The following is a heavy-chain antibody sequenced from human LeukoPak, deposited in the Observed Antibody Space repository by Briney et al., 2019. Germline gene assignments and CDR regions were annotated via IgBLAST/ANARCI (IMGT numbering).Heavy chain of an antibody. CDR3: ARASYTYYYYYYYMDV. CDR1: GFTVFNYW. J-gene: IGHJ6*03. Sequence: PGGSLRLSCAASGFTVFNYWMSWVRQAPGKGLEWVANINLDGSQKYYVDSLKGRFTISRDNAKNSLYLQMNSLRAEDTAVYYCARASYTYYYYYYYMDVWGKGTTVTISS. V-gene: IGHV3-7*01. CDR2: INLDGSQK. D-gene: IGHD1-26*01.